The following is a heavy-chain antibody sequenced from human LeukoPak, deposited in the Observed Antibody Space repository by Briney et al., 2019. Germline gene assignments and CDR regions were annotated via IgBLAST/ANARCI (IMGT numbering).Heavy chain of an antibody. CDR3: ARQTGIAARPAYYFDY. CDR1: GGSISCSSYY. J-gene: IGHJ4*02. D-gene: IGHD6-6*01. V-gene: IGHV4-39*01. Sequence: SETLSLTCTVSGGSISCSSYYWGWIRQPPGKGLEWIGSIYYSGSTYYNPSLKSRVTISVDTSKNQFSLKLSSVTAADTAVYYCARQTGIAARPAYYFDYWGQGTLVTVSS. CDR2: IYYSGST.